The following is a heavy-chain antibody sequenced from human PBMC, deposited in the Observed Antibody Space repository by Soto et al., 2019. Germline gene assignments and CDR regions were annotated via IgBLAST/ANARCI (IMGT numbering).Heavy chain of an antibody. D-gene: IGHD6-19*01. Sequence: ASVKVSCKASGYTFISYGISWVRRAPGQGLEWMGWVSAYNGNTNYAQKLQGRVTLTTDTSTSTAYMELRSLRPDDTAVYYCARAEAVAYHYYAMDVWGQGTTVTVSS. V-gene: IGHV1-18*01. CDR3: ARAEAVAYHYYAMDV. CDR2: VSAYNGNT. CDR1: GYTFISYG. J-gene: IGHJ6*02.